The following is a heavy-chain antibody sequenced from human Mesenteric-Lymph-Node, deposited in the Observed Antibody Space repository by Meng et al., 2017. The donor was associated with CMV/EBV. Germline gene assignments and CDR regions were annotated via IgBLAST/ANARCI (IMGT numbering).Heavy chain of an antibody. D-gene: IGHD3-16*01. Sequence: GGSLRLSCAASGFTFSSYGMHWVRQGPGKGLEWVAFIRYDGSIKYYEDSLKGRFTTSRDNSKNTLHLQMNSLRAEDTGVYYCAKDGGEFYLYYYGMDVWGQGTTVTVSS. CDR1: GFTFSSYG. V-gene: IGHV3-30*02. J-gene: IGHJ6*02. CDR3: AKDGGEFYLYYYGMDV. CDR2: IRYDGSIK.